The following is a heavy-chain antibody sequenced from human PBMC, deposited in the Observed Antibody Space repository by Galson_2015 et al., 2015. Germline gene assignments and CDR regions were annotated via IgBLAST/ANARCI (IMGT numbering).Heavy chain of an antibody. D-gene: IGHD3-10*01. CDR1: GFTFSSYG. V-gene: IGHV3-33*01. J-gene: IGHJ5*02. Sequence: SLRLSCAASGFTFSSYGMHWVRQAPGKGLEWVAVIWYDGSNKYYADSVKGRFTISRDNSKNTLYLQMNSLRAEDTAVYYCAREYGSGSNDWFDPWGQGTLVTVSS. CDR3: AREYGSGSNDWFDP. CDR2: IWYDGSNK.